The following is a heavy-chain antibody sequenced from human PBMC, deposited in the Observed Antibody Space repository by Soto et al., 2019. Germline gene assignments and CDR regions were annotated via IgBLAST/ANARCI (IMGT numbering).Heavy chain of an antibody. D-gene: IGHD4-17*01. CDR1: GFTFSDFW. CDR3: ARKSTVRGIDY. Sequence: EVQLVESGGGLVQPGGSLRLSCAASGFTFSDFWMTWVRQAPGKGLEWVANIKQDGSEIYYVDSVKGRFTISRDNAKNSLSLQMNSLRAEDTAVYYCARKSTVRGIDYWGQGTLVTVSS. CDR2: IKQDGSEI. V-gene: IGHV3-7*01. J-gene: IGHJ4*02.